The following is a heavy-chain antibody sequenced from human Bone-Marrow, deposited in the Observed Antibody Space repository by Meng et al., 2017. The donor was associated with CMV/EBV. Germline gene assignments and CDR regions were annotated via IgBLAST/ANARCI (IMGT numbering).Heavy chain of an antibody. V-gene: IGHV1-18*01. CDR1: GYTFTSYG. D-gene: IGHD3-22*01. J-gene: IGHJ4*02. Sequence: ASVKVSCKASGYTFTSYGISWVRQAPGQGLEWMGWISAYNGNTNYAQKLQGRVTMTTDTSTSTAYMELRSLRSDDTAVYYCARDLWDSSGYYYGTGPVDYWGQGTLVTGSS. CDR3: ARDLWDSSGYYYGTGPVDY. CDR2: ISAYNGNT.